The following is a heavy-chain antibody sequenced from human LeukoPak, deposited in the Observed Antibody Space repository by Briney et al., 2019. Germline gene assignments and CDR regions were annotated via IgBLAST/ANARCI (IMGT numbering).Heavy chain of an antibody. Sequence: ASVKVFCKASGYTFTGYYIHWVRQAPGQGLEWMGWINPNSGGTNYAQKFQGRVTMTRDTSNSTAYMDLSRLRSDDTAVYYCARGSIVGATFDYFDYWGQGTLVTVSS. CDR1: GYTFTGYY. CDR3: ARGSIVGATFDYFDY. J-gene: IGHJ4*02. V-gene: IGHV1-2*02. CDR2: INPNSGGT. D-gene: IGHD1-26*01.